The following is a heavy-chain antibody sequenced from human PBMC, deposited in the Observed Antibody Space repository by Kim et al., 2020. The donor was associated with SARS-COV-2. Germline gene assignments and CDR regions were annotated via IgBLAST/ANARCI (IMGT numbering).Heavy chain of an antibody. CDR3: ARDPVGDGYRFFDY. CDR1: GLTVTSNH. D-gene: IGHD5-12*01. J-gene: IGHJ4*02. Sequence: GGSLRLSCAVSGLTVTSNHMTWIRQAPGRGLEWVSVIFRGGSTYYAASVQGRFTISRDYYKNTLSLQMNSLRAEDTAIYYCARDPVGDGYRFFDYCGQG. CDR2: IFRGGST. V-gene: IGHV3-53*01.